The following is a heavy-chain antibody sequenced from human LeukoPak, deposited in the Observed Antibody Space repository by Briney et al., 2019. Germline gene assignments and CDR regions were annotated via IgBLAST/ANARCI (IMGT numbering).Heavy chain of an antibody. CDR1: GFTFSSYS. CDR3: ARDDGDGYNLH. J-gene: IGHJ4*02. CDR2: ISSSSSYI. V-gene: IGHV3-21*01. Sequence: GGSLRLSCAASGFTFSSYSMNWVRQAPGKGLEWVSSISSSSSYIYYADSVKGRFTISRDDAKNSLYLQMNSLRAEDTAVYYCARDDGDGYNLHWGQGTLVTVSS. D-gene: IGHD5-24*01.